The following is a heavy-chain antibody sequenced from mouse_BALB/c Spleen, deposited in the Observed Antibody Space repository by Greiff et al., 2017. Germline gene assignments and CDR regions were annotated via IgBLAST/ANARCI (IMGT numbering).Heavy chain of an antibody. CDR3: ARGSYYGSSYRYAMDY. J-gene: IGHJ4*01. CDR2: ISYSGST. D-gene: IGHD1-1*01. Sequence: DVKLQESGPGLVKPSQSLSLTCTVTGYSITSDYAWNWIRQFPGNKLEWMGYISYSGSTSYNPSLKSRISITRDTSKNQFFLQLNSVTTEDTATYYCARGSYYGSSYRYAMDYWGQGTSVTVSS. V-gene: IGHV3-2*02. CDR1: GYSITSDYA.